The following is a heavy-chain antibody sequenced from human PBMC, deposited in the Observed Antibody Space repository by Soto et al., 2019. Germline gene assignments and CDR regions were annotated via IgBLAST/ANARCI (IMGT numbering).Heavy chain of an antibody. CDR2: VNGGNGNT. Sequence: GASVKVSCKASGYTFTSFAIHRVRQAPGQRPEWMGWVNGGNGNTKYSQNSQGRVTLTRDTSATTAYMELSSLGSEDTAVYYCAKSSGWYALDLWGQGTVVTVSS. CDR3: AKSSGWYALDL. J-gene: IGHJ3*01. D-gene: IGHD6-19*01. CDR1: GYTFTSFA. V-gene: IGHV1-3*01.